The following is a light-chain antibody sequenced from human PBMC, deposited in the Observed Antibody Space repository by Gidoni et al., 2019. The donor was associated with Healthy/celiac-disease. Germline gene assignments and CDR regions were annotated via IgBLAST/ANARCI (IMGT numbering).Light chain of an antibody. V-gene: IGLV3-1*01. J-gene: IGLJ2*01. CDR2: QDS. Sequence: SSELPQPPSVSVSPGQTASITCSGDKLGDNYACWYQQKPGQSPVLVIYQDSKRPSGIPERFSGSNSGNTATLTISGTQAMDEADYYCQAWDSSETVFGGGTKLTVL. CDR1: KLGDNY. CDR3: QAWDSSETV.